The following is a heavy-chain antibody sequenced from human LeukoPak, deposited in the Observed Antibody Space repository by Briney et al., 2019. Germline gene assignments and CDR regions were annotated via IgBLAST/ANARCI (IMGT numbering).Heavy chain of an antibody. V-gene: IGHV3-7*05. CDR2: INQEGRQK. J-gene: IGHJ4*02. D-gene: IGHD3-10*01. Sequence: PGGSLRLSCAASAFTFSSYWMSWVRQAPGKGLEWVANINQEGRQKNYVDSVRGRFTISRDNAKNSLYLQMNGLRAEDTAVYYCARDPDLRRGFDGEGYWGQGTLVTVSS. CDR1: AFTFSSYW. CDR3: ARDPDLRRGFDGEGY.